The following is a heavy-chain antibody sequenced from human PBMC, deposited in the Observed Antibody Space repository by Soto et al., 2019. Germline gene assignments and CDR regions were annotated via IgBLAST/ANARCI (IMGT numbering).Heavy chain of an antibody. CDR1: GFTFDDYA. CDR2: ISDDGSTA. J-gene: IGHJ4*02. CDR3: ARGPRVSSTGTGAH. D-gene: IGHD1-1*01. Sequence: GGSLRLSCAASGFTFDDYAMHWVRQAPGKGLEWVSRISDDGSTATYADSVKGRFVISRDNAKNSLYLEMNTLRADDSGLYYCARGPRVSSTGTGAHWGRGTLVTVSS. V-gene: IGHV3-43*02.